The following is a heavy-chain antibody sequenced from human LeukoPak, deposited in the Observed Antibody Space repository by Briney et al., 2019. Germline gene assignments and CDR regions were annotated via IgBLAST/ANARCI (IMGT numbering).Heavy chain of an antibody. Sequence: PGGSLRLSCAASGFTFRDSAIHWVRQASGKGLEWIRRIRTKVSNYATAYVASVKGRFTISRDDSTNTAYLQMNRLRTEDTAVYLCSRLNEEVGIITPLDSWGQGTLVTVSS. CDR1: GFTFRDSA. CDR2: IRTKVSNYAT. J-gene: IGHJ4*02. D-gene: IGHD3-22*01. V-gene: IGHV3-73*01. CDR3: SRLNEEVGIITPLDS.